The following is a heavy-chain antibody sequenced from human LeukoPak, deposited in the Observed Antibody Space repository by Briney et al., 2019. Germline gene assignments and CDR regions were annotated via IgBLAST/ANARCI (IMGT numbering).Heavy chain of an antibody. CDR2: INSDGSSI. J-gene: IGHJ4*02. D-gene: IGHD5-12*01. Sequence: PGGSLRLSCAASGFTFGSYWMHWVRQAPGKGLMWVSRINSDGSSITYADSVKGRFTTSRDNAKNTLYLQMNSLRVEDTAVYYCVREGRVSGYDFDYWGQGDLVTVSS. CDR1: GFTFGSYW. CDR3: VREGRVSGYDFDY. V-gene: IGHV3-74*03.